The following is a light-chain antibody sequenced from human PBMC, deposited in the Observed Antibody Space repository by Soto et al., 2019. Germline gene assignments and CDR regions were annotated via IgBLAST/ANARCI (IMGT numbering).Light chain of an antibody. CDR2: KTS. CDR3: QEYNTNSRT. Sequence: QKTKCPSTLSASVGDTVTITCRASESIYSWLAWYKQIPGKAPQLLIYKTSTLQGGVPSRFSGSGSGAEYTLTISSLQPDDFATYFCQEYNTNSRTFGQGTRV. CDR1: ESIYSW. V-gene: IGKV1-5*03. J-gene: IGKJ1*01.